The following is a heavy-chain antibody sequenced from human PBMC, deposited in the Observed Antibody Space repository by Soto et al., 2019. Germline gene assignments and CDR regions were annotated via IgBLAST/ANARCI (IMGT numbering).Heavy chain of an antibody. Sequence: EVQLVESGGGLVKPGGSLRLSCAASGFTFSNSIINWVRQAPGQGLEWVSSISVSSDFLYYADSVKGRFTISRDTATNSLYMEMNSLRAEDTAVYYCATSTWYAFDIWGQGTMVTVSS. CDR2: ISVSSDFL. CDR1: GFTFSNSI. J-gene: IGHJ3*02. D-gene: IGHD6-13*01. V-gene: IGHV3-21*01. CDR3: ATSTWYAFDI.